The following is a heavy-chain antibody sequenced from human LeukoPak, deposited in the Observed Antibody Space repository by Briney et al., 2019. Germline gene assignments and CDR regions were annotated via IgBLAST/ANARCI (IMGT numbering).Heavy chain of an antibody. J-gene: IGHJ6*03. V-gene: IGHV5-51*01. CDR2: IYPGDSDT. Sequence: GESLKISCKGSGYSFTSYWIGWVRQMPGKGLESMGIIYPGDSDTRYSPSFQGQVTISADKSISTAYLQWSSLKASDTAMYYCARTAIHYYYYMDVWGKGTTVTISS. D-gene: IGHD2-21*02. CDR1: GYSFTSYW. CDR3: ARTAIHYYYYMDV.